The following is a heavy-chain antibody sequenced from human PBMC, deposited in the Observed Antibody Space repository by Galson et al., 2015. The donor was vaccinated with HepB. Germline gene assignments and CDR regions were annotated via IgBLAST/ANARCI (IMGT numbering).Heavy chain of an antibody. J-gene: IGHJ3*01. D-gene: IGHD4/OR15-4a*01. V-gene: IGHV4-30-4*01. CDR3: ARDTGSDYASRHALDL. CDR1: GDSINSGEYY. CDR2: IFHSGNT. Sequence: TLSLTCSVSGDSINSGEYYWTWVRQPPGKGLEWIGYIFHSGNTMSNPSLKSRSLISINTSKNQISLKLSSVTAADTAVYFCARDTGSDYASRHALDLWGQGTLVTVSS.